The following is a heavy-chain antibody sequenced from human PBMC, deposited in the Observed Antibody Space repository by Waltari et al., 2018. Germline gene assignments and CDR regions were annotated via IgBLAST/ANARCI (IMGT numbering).Heavy chain of an antibody. CDR2: IYYSGST. Sequence: QLQLQESGPGLVKPSETLSLTCTVSGGSISSSSYYWGWIRQPPGKGLEWIGSIYYSGSTYYNPALKVRVTISVDTSKNQFSLKVSSVTAGDTAVYYCGRHAHLDVWSGYYTTWFDPWGQGTLVTVSS. CDR3: GRHAHLDVWSGYYTTWFDP. CDR1: GGSISSSSYY. J-gene: IGHJ5*02. V-gene: IGHV4-39*01. D-gene: IGHD3-3*01.